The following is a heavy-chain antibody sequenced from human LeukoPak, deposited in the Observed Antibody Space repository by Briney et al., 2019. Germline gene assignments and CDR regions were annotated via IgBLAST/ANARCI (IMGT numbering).Heavy chain of an antibody. V-gene: IGHV4-38-2*02. D-gene: IGHD6-19*01. Sequence: SETLSLTCTVPGYSISNGYYWDWIRQPPGRGLEWIGNIYRSGSTSYNPSLKSRVTISVDTSKNQFSLKVNSVTAADTAVYYCARRHSSGWFYYWGQGTLVTVSS. CDR3: ARRHSSGWFYY. CDR1: GYSISNGYY. J-gene: IGHJ4*02. CDR2: IYRSGST.